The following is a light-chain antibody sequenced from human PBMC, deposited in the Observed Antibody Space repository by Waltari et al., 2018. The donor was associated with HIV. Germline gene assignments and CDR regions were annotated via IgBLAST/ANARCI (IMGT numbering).Light chain of an antibody. Sequence: QSALTQPASVSGSRGQSITISCTGISSDVGSHNLVSWYQKHPGKAPKVMIFEGSKRPSGVSNPFSGAKSGNTASLTSSGLQAEDEADYYCCSYAGSSSLVVFGGGTKLTVL. V-gene: IGLV2-23*01. CDR2: EGS. J-gene: IGLJ2*01. CDR3: CSYAGSSSLVV. CDR1: SSDVGSHNL.